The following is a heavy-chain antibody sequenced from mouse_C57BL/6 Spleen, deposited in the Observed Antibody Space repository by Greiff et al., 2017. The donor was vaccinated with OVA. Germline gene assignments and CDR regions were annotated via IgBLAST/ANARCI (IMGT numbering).Heavy chain of an antibody. D-gene: IGHD2-4*01. Sequence: QVQLQQSGTELVKPGASVKLSCKASGYTFTSYWMHWVKQRPGQGLEWIGNINPSNGGTNYNEKFKSKATLTVDKSSSTAYMQLSSLTSEDSAVYYCARRDSYYDYPYYFDDWGQGTTLTVSS. CDR2: INPSNGGT. V-gene: IGHV1-53*01. CDR3: ARRDSYYDYPYYFDD. CDR1: GYTFTSYW. J-gene: IGHJ2*01.